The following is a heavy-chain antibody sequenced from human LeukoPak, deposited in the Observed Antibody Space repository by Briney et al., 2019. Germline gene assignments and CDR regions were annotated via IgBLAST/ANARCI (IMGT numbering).Heavy chain of an antibody. CDR3: ARGTSSSSWYWFDP. CDR2: ISGSGGST. CDR1: GFTFSSYA. D-gene: IGHD6-13*01. V-gene: IGHV3-23*01. J-gene: IGHJ5*02. Sequence: GGSLRLSCAASGFTFSSYAMSWVRQAPGKGLEWVSAISGSGGSTYYADSVKGRFTISRDSSKNTLYLQMNSLRAEDTAVYYCARGTSSSSWYWFDPWGQGTLVTVSS.